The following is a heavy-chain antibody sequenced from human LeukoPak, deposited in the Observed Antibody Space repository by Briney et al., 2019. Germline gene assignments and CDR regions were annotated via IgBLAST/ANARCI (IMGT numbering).Heavy chain of an antibody. CDR1: GFTFDDYG. D-gene: IGHD3-22*01. Sequence: PGGSLRLSCAASGFTFDDYGMSWVRQAPGKGLEWVSGINWNGGSTGYADSVKGRFTISRDNAKNSLYLQMNSLRAEDTAVYYCASHYDTSGYHYFDFRGQGTLVTVSS. CDR2: INWNGGST. V-gene: IGHV3-20*04. CDR3: ASHYDTSGYHYFDF. J-gene: IGHJ4*02.